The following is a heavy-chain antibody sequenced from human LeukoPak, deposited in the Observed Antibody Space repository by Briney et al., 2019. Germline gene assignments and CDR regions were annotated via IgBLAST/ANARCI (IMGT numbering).Heavy chain of an antibody. Sequence: ASVKVSCKASGGTFSSYAISWVRQAPGQGLEWMGGIIPIFGTANYAQKFQGRVTITADESTSTAYMELSSLRAEDTAVYYCAKHPIMVYATFDYWGQGTLVTVSS. J-gene: IGHJ4*02. CDR2: IIPIFGTA. V-gene: IGHV1-69*13. CDR3: AKHPIMVYATFDY. CDR1: GGTFSSYA. D-gene: IGHD2-8*01.